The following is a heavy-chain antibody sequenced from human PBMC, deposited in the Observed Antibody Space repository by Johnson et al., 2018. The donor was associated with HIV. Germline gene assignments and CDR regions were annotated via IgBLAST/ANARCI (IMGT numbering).Heavy chain of an antibody. CDR2: INSDGSST. D-gene: IGHD3-10*01. CDR3: AIVQLLADDVCNI. Sequence: MLLVESGGDLVQPGGSLRLSCAASGFTFSSYDMHWVRQVRGKGLEWVSGINSDGSSTSYADSVKGRFTISRDNAKNTLYLQMDSLGAEDTAVYYCAIVQLLADDVCNIWGQGTMVTVSS. V-gene: IGHV3-74*02. J-gene: IGHJ3*02. CDR1: GFTFSSYD.